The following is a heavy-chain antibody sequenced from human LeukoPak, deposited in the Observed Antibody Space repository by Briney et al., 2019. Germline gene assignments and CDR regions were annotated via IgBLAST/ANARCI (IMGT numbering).Heavy chain of an antibody. CDR3: ATAGRITGFAVPPYDFHY. D-gene: IGHD3-3*01. CDR2: FDPEDGET. V-gene: IGHV1-24*01. Sequence: ASVKVSCKVSGYTLSELSMHWVRQAPGKGLEWMGGFDPEDGETIYAQKFQGRVTMTEDTSTDTSYMELSSLRSEDTAVYYCATAGRITGFAVPPYDFHYWGQGTLVTVSS. J-gene: IGHJ4*02. CDR1: GYTLSELS.